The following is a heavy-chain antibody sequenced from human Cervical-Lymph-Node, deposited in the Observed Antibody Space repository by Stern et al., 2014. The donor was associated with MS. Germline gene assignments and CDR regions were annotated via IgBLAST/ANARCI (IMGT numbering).Heavy chain of an antibody. J-gene: IGHJ4*02. V-gene: IGHV4-59*01. CDR3: AREGEYCSGSRCYPFLDY. Sequence: QVQLQESGPGLVKPSETLSLTCTVSGGSLRSYYWNWIRQAPGKGLEWLGFIYHTGSVQYNPSLSSRVAMSVDTSKNQFSLTVSSVTAADTAVYYCAREGEYCSGSRCYPFLDYWGQGTLVTVSS. D-gene: IGHD2-15*01. CDR2: IYHTGSV. CDR1: GGSLRSYY.